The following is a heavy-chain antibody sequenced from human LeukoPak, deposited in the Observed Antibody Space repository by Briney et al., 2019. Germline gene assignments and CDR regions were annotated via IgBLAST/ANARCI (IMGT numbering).Heavy chain of an antibody. CDR3: ARVYEGAFDI. CDR1: GFTLSSYA. V-gene: IGHV3-23*01. D-gene: IGHD3-16*01. Sequence: GGSLRLSCAASGFTLSSYAMSWVRQGPGKGLEWVSAISVSGNTYHADSVKGRFTISRDSSKNTLYLQMKSPRAEDTAVYYCARVYEGAFDIWGQGTMVTVSS. CDR2: ISVSGNT. J-gene: IGHJ3*02.